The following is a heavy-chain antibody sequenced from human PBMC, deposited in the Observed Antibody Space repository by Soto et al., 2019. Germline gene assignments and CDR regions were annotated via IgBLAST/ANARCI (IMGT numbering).Heavy chain of an antibody. V-gene: IGHV4-59*01. CDR3: GRSYRRYCSGGSCYSYYYYYMDV. J-gene: IGHJ6*03. CDR2: IYYSGST. Sequence: SETLSLTCAFYGGSFSGYYWSWIRQPPGKGLEWIGYIYYSGSTNYNPSLKSRVTISVDTSKNQFSLKLSSVTAADTAVYYCGRSYRRYCSGGSCYSYYYYYMDVWGKGTTVTVSS. CDR1: GGSFSGYY. D-gene: IGHD2-15*01.